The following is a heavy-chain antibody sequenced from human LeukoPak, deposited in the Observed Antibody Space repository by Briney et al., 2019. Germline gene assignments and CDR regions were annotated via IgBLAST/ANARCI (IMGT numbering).Heavy chain of an antibody. CDR1: GFTFSSYS. CDR3: ARDRITGTPSPRPNWFDP. D-gene: IGHD1-20*01. CDR2: ISSSSSYI. Sequence: GGSLRLSCAASGFTFSSYSMNWVRQAPGKGLEWVSSISSSSSYIYYADSVKGRFTISRDNAKNSLYLQMNSLRAEDTAVCYCARDRITGTPSPRPNWFDPWGQGTLVTVSS. V-gene: IGHV3-21*01. J-gene: IGHJ5*02.